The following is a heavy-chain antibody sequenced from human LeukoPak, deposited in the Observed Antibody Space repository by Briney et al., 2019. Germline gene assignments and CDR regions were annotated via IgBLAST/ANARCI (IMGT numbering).Heavy chain of an antibody. D-gene: IGHD1-1*01. CDR1: GFIFSDYG. CDR2: TKFDGSIK. Sequence: PGGSLRLSCAVSGFIFSDYGFHWVRQAPGKGLEWVAVTKFDGSIKQYADSVKGRFTISRDDSKNTLYLQMNFLKSEDTAVYYCARWGGTRLYYFDYWGQGTLVTVSS. V-gene: IGHV3-33*01. J-gene: IGHJ4*02. CDR3: ARWGGTRLYYFDY.